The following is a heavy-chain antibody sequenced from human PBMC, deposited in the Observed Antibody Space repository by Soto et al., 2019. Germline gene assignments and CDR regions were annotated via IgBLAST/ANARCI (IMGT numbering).Heavy chain of an antibody. CDR1: GFTFSSYA. CDR2: ISYDGSNK. V-gene: IGHV3-30-3*01. Sequence: PGGSLRLSCAASGFTFSSYAMHWVRQAPGKGLEWVAVISYDGSNKYYADSVKGRFTISRDNSKNTLYLQMNSLRAEDTAVYYCARPMDGSGSYYPLYYYGMDVWGQGTTVTV. D-gene: IGHD3-10*01. J-gene: IGHJ6*02. CDR3: ARPMDGSGSYYPLYYYGMDV.